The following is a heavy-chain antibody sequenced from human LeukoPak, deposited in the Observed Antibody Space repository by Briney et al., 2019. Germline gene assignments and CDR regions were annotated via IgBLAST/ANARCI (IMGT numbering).Heavy chain of an antibody. J-gene: IGHJ5*02. D-gene: IGHD3-10*01. CDR2: IIPILGIA. Sequence: SVKVSCKASGGTFSSYAISWVRQAPGQGLEWMGRIIPILGIANYAQKFQGRVTITADKSTSTAYMELSSLRSEDTAVYYCARDSVTMVRGKKAVLFDPWGQGTLVTVSS. CDR3: ARDSVTMVRGKKAVLFDP. CDR1: GGTFSSYA. V-gene: IGHV1-69*04.